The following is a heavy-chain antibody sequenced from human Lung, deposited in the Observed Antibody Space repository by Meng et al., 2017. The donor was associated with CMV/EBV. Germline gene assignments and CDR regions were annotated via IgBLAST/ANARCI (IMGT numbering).Heavy chain of an antibody. CDR2: INHSGST. CDR1: GGSFSGYY. V-gene: IGHV4-34*01. Sequence: SXTLSLXCAVYGGSFSGYYWSWIRQPPGKGLEWIGEINHSGSTNYNPSLKSRVTISADTSKNQFSLNLSYVTAADTAVYYCARDYYDSSGDINWGQGTLVTVSS. J-gene: IGHJ4*02. D-gene: IGHD3-22*01. CDR3: ARDYYDSSGDIN.